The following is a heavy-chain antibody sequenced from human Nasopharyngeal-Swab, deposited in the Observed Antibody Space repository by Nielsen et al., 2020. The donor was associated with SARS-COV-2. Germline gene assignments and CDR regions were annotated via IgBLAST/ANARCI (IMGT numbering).Heavy chain of an antibody. CDR1: GGTFISYA. Sequence: SVKVSCKATGGTFISYAISWVRQAPGQGLEWMGGIIPIFGTANYAQKFQGRATITADKYTSTAYMELSSLRSEETAVYYCSHKGIAAAGEDYWGQGTLVTVSS. CDR2: IIPIFGTA. J-gene: IGHJ4*02. D-gene: IGHD6-13*01. V-gene: IGHV1-69*06. CDR3: SHKGIAAAGEDY.